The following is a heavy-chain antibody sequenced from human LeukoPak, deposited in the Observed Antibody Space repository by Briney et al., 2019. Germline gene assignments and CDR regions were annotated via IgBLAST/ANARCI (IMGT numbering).Heavy chain of an antibody. J-gene: IGHJ4*02. CDR3: VKAYDSSGYYLDFDY. D-gene: IGHD3-22*01. Sequence: ASVKVSCKASGYTFTSYGISWVRQATGQGLEWMGWMNPNSGNTGYAQKFQGRVTMTRNTSISTAYMGLSSLRSEDTAVYYCVKAYDSSGYYLDFDYWGQGTLVTVSS. CDR2: MNPNSGNT. V-gene: IGHV1-8*02. CDR1: GYTFTSYG.